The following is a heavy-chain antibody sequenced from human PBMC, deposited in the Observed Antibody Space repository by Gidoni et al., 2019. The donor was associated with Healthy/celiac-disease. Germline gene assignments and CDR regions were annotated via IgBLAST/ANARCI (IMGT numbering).Heavy chain of an antibody. D-gene: IGHD3-9*01. J-gene: IGHJ6*02. CDR3: ARVGYYDILTGYYITTYGMDV. CDR2: INPNSGGT. V-gene: IGHV1-2*02. CDR1: GYTFTGQY. Sequence: QVQLVQSGAEVKKPGASVTVSCKASGYTFTGQYMHWVRQAPGQGLEWMGWINPNSGGTNYAQKFQGRVTMTRDTSISTAYMELSRLRSDDTAVYYCARVGYYDILTGYYITTYGMDVWGQGTTVTVSS.